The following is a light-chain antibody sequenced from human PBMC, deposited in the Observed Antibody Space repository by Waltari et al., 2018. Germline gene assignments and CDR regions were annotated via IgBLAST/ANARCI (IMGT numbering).Light chain of an antibody. CDR3: QTGGHGTWV. J-gene: IGLJ3*02. CDR2: INSDGIH. Sequence: QLVLTQSPSASASLGASVKLTCTLSSGHSSNVIAWLQQQPERGPRYLMKINSDGIHSKGDEIPDRFSGSSSAAERYLTISSVQPEDEADYYCQTGGHGTWVFGGGTKLTVL. CDR1: SGHSSNV. V-gene: IGLV4-69*01.